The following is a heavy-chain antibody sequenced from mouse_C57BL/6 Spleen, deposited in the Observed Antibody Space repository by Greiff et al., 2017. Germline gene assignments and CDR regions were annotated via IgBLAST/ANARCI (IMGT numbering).Heavy chain of an antibody. V-gene: IGHV1-26*01. Sequence: EVQLQQSGPELVKPGASVKISCKASGYTFTDYYMNWVKQSHGKSLEWIGDINPNNGGTSYNQKFKGKATLTVDKSSSTAYMELRSPTSEDSAVYYCARTFYYDYGNYAMDYWGQGTSVTVSS. J-gene: IGHJ4*01. D-gene: IGHD2-4*01. CDR1: GYTFTDYY. CDR2: INPNNGGT. CDR3: ARTFYYDYGNYAMDY.